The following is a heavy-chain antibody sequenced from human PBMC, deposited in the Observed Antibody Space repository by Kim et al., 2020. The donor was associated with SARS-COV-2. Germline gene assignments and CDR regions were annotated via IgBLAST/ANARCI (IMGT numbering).Heavy chain of an antibody. Sequence: TLSLTCTVSGGSISSGGYYWSWIRQHPGKGLEWIGYIYYSGSTYYNPSLKSRVTISVDTSKNQFSLKLSSVTAADTAVYYCARSAGYSSSWGGLFDYWGQGTLVTVSS. CDR3: ARSAGYSSSWGGLFDY. J-gene: IGHJ4*02. CDR2: IYYSGST. CDR1: GGSISSGGYY. V-gene: IGHV4-31*03. D-gene: IGHD6-13*01.